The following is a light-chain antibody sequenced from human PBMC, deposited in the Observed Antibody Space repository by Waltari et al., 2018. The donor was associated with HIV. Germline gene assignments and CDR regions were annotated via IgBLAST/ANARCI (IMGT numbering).Light chain of an antibody. CDR3: AAWDDSLSVNWV. CDR1: SSNIGSNY. V-gene: IGLV1-47*02. Sequence: QSVLTQPPSASGTPGQRVTISCSGSSSNIGSNYVYWYQQLPGTAPKLLIYSNNQRPSGVPDRFSGSKSGTSASLAISGLRSEDEAAYYCAAWDDSLSVNWVFGGGTKLTVL. J-gene: IGLJ3*02. CDR2: SNN.